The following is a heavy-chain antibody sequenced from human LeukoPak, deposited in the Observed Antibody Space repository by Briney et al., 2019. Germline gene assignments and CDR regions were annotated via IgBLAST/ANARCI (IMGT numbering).Heavy chain of an antibody. CDR3: ARALPELLDY. CDR1: GGSFSGYY. J-gene: IGHJ4*02. D-gene: IGHD1-7*01. CDR2: INHSGST. V-gene: IGHV4-34*01. Sequence: SETLSLTCAVYGGSFSGYYWSWIRQPPGKGLEWIGEINHSGSTNYNPSLKSRVTISVDTSKSQFSLKLSSVTAADTAVYYCARALPELLDYWGQGTLVTVSS.